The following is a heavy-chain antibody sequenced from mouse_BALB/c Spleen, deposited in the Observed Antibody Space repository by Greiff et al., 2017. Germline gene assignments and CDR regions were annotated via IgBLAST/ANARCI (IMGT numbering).Heavy chain of an antibody. J-gene: IGHJ2*01. CDR3: AREGRYGYEESYFDY. CDR2: ISNLAYSI. Sequence: EVQLVESGGGLVQPGGSRKLSCAASGFTFSDYGMAWVRQAPGKGPEWVAFISNLAYSIYYADTVTGRFTISRENAKNTLYLEMSSLRSEDTAMYYCAREGRYGYEESYFDYWGQGTTLTVSS. V-gene: IGHV5-15*02. CDR1: GFTFSDYG. D-gene: IGHD2-2*01.